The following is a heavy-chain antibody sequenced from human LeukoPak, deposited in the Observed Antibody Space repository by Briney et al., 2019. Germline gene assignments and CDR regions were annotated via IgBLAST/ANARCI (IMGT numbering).Heavy chain of an antibody. Sequence: GGSLRLSCAASGFTFSSYEMNWVRQAPGKGLEWVSYISSSGSTIYYADSVKGRFTISRDNAKNSLYLQMNSLRAEDTAVYYCARDSDMIVVVDDAFDIWGQGTMVTVSS. V-gene: IGHV3-48*03. CDR3: ARDSDMIVVVDDAFDI. D-gene: IGHD3-22*01. CDR1: GFTFSSYE. CDR2: ISSSGSTI. J-gene: IGHJ3*02.